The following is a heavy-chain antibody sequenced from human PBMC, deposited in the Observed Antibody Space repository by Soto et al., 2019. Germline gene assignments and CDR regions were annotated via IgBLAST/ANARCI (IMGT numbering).Heavy chain of an antibody. D-gene: IGHD3-10*01. Sequence: SETLTLTCAVYGGSFSGYSWNWIRQPPGKGLEWIGEINHSGSTNYNPSLKSRVTISVDTSKNQFSLKLSSVTAADTALYYCARVEWGSGTYPDSYYYYYGLDVWGQGTTVTVS. CDR2: INHSGST. J-gene: IGHJ6*02. V-gene: IGHV4-34*01. CDR1: GGSFSGYS. CDR3: ARVEWGSGTYPDSYYYYYGLDV.